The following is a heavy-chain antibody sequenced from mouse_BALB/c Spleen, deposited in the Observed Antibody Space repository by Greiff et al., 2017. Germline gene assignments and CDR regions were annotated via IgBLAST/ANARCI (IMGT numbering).Heavy chain of an antibody. CDR3: ARGEELRLRSYFDY. CDR1: GFTFSSYA. J-gene: IGHJ2*01. Sequence: EVQGVESGGGLVKPGGSLKLSCAASGFTFSSYAMSWVRQTPEKRLEWVASISSGGSTYYPDSVKGRFTISRDNARNILYLQMSSLRSEDTAMYYCARGEELRLRSYFDYWGQGTTLTVSS. CDR2: ISSGGST. V-gene: IGHV5-6-5*01. D-gene: IGHD1-2*01.